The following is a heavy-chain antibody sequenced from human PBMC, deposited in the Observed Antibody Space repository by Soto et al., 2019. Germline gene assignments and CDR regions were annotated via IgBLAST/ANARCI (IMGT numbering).Heavy chain of an antibody. D-gene: IGHD3-22*01. Sequence: PSETLSLTCAVSGGSISSSNWWSWVRQPPGKGLEWIGEIYHSGSTNYNPSLKSRVTISVDKSKNQFSLKLSSVTAADTAVYYCARYYDSSGYPQPQGVDAFDIWGQGTMVTVSS. CDR3: ARYYDSSGYPQPQGVDAFDI. CDR2: IYHSGST. CDR1: GGSISSSNW. V-gene: IGHV4-4*02. J-gene: IGHJ3*02.